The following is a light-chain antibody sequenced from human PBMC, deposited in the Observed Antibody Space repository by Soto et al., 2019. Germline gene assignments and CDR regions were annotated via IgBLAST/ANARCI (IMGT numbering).Light chain of an antibody. CDR2: KAS. V-gene: IGKV1-5*03. Sequence: DIQMTQSPSTLSASVGDRVTITCRASQSISSWLAWYQQKPGKAPKLLIYKASSLESGVPSRFSGSGSGTEFTLTISSLQPDDFATYFCQQFYYYPHTFGQGTKLEV. CDR1: QSISSW. J-gene: IGKJ2*01. CDR3: QQFYYYPHT.